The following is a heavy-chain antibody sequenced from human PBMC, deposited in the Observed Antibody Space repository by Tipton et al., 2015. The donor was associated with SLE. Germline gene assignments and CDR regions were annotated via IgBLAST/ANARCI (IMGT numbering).Heavy chain of an antibody. V-gene: IGHV3-23*01. CDR3: AKDPYYVY. D-gene: IGHD3-16*01. Sequence: SLRLSCAASGFTFSSYWMHWVRQAPGKGLEWVSTIRGRGTSTYYADSVKGRFTISRDNSKNTLYLQMNSLRAEDTAVYYCAKDPYYVYWGQGTLVTVSS. J-gene: IGHJ4*02. CDR2: IRGRGTST. CDR1: GFTFSSYW.